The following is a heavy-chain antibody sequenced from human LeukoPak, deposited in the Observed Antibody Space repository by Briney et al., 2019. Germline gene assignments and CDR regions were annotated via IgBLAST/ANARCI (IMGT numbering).Heavy chain of an antibody. D-gene: IGHD1-26*01. Sequence: GGSLRLSCTASGFTFGVYVMHWVRQAPGKGLEFVSAISSNGGSTYYANSVKGRFTISRDNPKNTVYLQMDSLRAEDTAVYYCARRGGSYSPFGYWGQGTLVTVSS. J-gene: IGHJ4*02. CDR1: GFTFGVYV. V-gene: IGHV3-64*01. CDR2: ISSNGGST. CDR3: ARRGGSYSPFGY.